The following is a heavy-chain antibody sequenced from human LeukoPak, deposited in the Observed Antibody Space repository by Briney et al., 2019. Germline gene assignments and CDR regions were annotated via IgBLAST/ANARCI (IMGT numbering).Heavy chain of an antibody. Sequence: SETLSLTCTVSGGSISSYYWSWIRQPPGKGLEWIGYIYHSGSTNYNPSLKSRVTISVDTSRNQFSLKLSSVTVADTAVYYCARVNYYDTGGYYPNWGQGTLVTVST. CDR2: IYHSGST. V-gene: IGHV4-59*01. CDR3: ARVNYYDTGGYYPN. D-gene: IGHD3-22*01. CDR1: GGSISSYY. J-gene: IGHJ4*02.